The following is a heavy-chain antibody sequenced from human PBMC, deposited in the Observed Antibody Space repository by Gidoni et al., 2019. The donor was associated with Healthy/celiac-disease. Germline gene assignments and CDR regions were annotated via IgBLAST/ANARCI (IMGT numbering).Heavy chain of an antibody. D-gene: IGHD1-1*01. CDR3: AREDLQTQHFGAFDI. V-gene: IGHV3-64*01. CDR2: IRSNGGST. Sequence: EVQLVESGGGLVHPGVSLRLSCAASGFTFSSYAMHWVRQAPGKGLEYVSAIRSNGGSTYYANSVKGRFTISRDNAKNTLYLQMGSLRAEDMAVYYCAREDLQTQHFGAFDIWGQGTMVTVSS. J-gene: IGHJ3*02. CDR1: GFTFSSYA.